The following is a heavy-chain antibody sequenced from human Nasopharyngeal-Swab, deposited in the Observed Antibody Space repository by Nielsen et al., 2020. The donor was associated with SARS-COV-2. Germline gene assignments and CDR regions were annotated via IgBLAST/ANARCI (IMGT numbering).Heavy chain of an antibody. CDR2: IYYSGST. D-gene: IGHD3-22*01. CDR3: AREEKGSRYYDSSGSFDY. V-gene: IGHV4-31*03. Sequence: SETLSLTCIVSGGSISSGGYYWSWIRQHPGKGLEWIGYIYYSGSTYYNPSLKSRVTISVDTSKNQFSLKLSSVTAADTAVYYCAREEKGSRYYDSSGSFDYWGQGTLVTVSS. CDR1: GGSISSGGYY. J-gene: IGHJ4*02.